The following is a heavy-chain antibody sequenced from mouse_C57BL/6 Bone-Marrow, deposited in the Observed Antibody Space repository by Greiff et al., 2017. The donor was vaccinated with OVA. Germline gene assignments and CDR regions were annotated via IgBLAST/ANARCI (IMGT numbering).Heavy chain of an antibody. V-gene: IGHV1-4*01. J-gene: IGHJ3*01. CDR3: ARSRFAY. CDR1: GYSFTSYT. Sequence: VQLKESGAELARPGASVKMSCKASGYSFTSYTMHWVKQRPGQGLEWIGYINPSSGYTKYNQKFKDKATLTADKSSSTAYMQLSSLTSEDSAVYYCARSRFAYWGQGTLVTVSA. CDR2: INPSSGYT.